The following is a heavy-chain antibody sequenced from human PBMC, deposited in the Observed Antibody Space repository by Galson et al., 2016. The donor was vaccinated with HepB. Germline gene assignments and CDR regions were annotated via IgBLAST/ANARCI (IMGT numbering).Heavy chain of an antibody. D-gene: IGHD2-21*01. V-gene: IGHV3-30*04. CDR3: ARDATRGGDFDY. J-gene: IGHJ4*02. CDR2: ISDDASNK. Sequence: SLRLSCAASGFTFSSYTMHWVRQAPGKGLEWVALISDDASNKEYADSVKGRFTISRVNFEDTLYLQMNSLRAEDTAIYYCARDATRGGDFDYWAQGTLVIVSS. CDR1: GFTFSSYT.